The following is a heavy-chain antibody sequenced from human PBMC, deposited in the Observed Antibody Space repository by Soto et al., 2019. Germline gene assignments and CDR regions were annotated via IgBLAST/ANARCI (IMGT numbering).Heavy chain of an antibody. CDR2: ISSSSSYI. CDR1: GFTFSSYS. D-gene: IGHD6-13*01. V-gene: IGHV3-21*01. CDR3: ARVRCSTLYCYGMDV. Sequence: GGSLRLSCAAYGFTFSSYSMNWVRQAPGKGLEWVSSISSSSSYIYYADSVKGRFTISRDNAKNSLYLQMNSLRAEDTAVYYCARVRCSTLYCYGMDVCGQGTTVIGSS. J-gene: IGHJ6*01.